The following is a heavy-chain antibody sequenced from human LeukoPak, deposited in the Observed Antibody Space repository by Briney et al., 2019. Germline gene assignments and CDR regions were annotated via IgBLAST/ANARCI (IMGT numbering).Heavy chain of an antibody. CDR3: ARDRSTTSALGFDY. Sequence: SETLSLTCTVSGDSFSSYYCTWIRQPAGKGLEWIGRIYTSGSTNYNPSLKSRVTMSVDTSKNQFSLKLSSVTAADTAVYYCARDRSTTSALGFDYWGQGTLVTVSS. J-gene: IGHJ4*02. D-gene: IGHD2-2*01. CDR1: GDSFSSYY. CDR2: IYTSGST. V-gene: IGHV4-4*07.